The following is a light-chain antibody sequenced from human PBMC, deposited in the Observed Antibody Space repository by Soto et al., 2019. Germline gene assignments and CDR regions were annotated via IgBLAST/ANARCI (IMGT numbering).Light chain of an antibody. J-gene: IGKJ4*01. CDR2: AAS. Sequence: DIQMTQSPSSLSASIGDRVTITCRASQRISRYLNWYQQKPGKAPKLLIYAASSLQSGVPSRFSGSEFGTDFTLTISSLQPEDFATYYCQQLNSFGGGTKVDIK. CDR1: QRISRY. CDR3: QQLNS. V-gene: IGKV1-39*01.